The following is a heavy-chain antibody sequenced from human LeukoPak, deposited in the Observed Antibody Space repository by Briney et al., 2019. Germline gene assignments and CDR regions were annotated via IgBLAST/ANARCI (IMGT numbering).Heavy chain of an antibody. CDR1: GFTFTHYA. D-gene: IGHD2-2*01. J-gene: IGHJ4*02. CDR2: ISGSGGST. Sequence: PGGSLRLSCAASGFTFTHYAMSWVRQAPGKGLEWVSSISGSGGSTYYADSVKGRFTISRDNSKNTLYLQMNSLRAEDTAVYYCAKGGDHCSSTSCPGEYWGQGTLVTVSS. CDR3: AKGGDHCSSTSCPGEY. V-gene: IGHV3-23*01.